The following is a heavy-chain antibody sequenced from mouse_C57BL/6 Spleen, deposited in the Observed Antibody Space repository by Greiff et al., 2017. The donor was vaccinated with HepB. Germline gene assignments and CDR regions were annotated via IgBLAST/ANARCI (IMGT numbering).Heavy chain of an antibody. J-gene: IGHJ4*01. CDR3: ARDNYSYYYAMDY. V-gene: IGHV1-55*01. CDR2: IYPGSGST. CDR1: GYTFTSYW. Sequence: QVQLQQSGAELVKPGASVKMSCKASGYTFTSYWITWVKQRPGQGLEWIGDIYPGSGSTNYNEKFKSKATLTVDTSSSTAYMQLSSLTSEDSAVYYCARDNYSYYYAMDYWGQGTSVTVSS. D-gene: IGHD1-3*01.